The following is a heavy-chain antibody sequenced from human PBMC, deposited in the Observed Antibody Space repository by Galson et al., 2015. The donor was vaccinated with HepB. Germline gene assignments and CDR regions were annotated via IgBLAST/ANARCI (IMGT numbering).Heavy chain of an antibody. Sequence: SLRLSCAASGFTFDDYAMHWVRQAPGKGLEWVSGISWNSVSTGYADSVRGRFTISRDNVKNSLYLQMNSLRAEDTALYYCAKDLSQDDPGFGAHWGQGTLVTVSS. V-gene: IGHV3-9*01. D-gene: IGHD3-10*01. J-gene: IGHJ4*02. CDR2: ISWNSVST. CDR3: AKDLSQDDPGFGAH. CDR1: GFTFDDYA.